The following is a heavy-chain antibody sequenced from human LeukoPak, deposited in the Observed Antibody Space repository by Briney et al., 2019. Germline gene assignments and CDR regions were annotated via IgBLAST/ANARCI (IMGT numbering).Heavy chain of an antibody. D-gene: IGHD6-13*01. V-gene: IGHV3-30-3*01. CDR3: ARDLGSSWSLYF. CDR2: ISFDGSAK. Sequence: GVSLRLSCAASGFTFSRLAILWARQAPGKGLEWMAVISFDGSAKYYADSVKGRFTISRDNSKNILDLQMNSLRREDTAVYYCARDLGSSWSLYFWGQGRLVTVSS. J-gene: IGHJ4*02. CDR1: GFTFSRLA.